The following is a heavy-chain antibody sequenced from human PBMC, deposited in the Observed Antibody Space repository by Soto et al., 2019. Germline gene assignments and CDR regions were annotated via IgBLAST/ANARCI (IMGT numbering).Heavy chain of an antibody. V-gene: IGHV4-59*01. D-gene: IGHD6-13*01. CDR1: GGSISSYY. Sequence: SETLSLTCTVSGGSISSYYWSWIRQPPGKGLEWIGYIYYSGSTNYNPSLKSRVTISVDTSKNQFSLKLSSVTAADTAVYYCARDRGYSSSWYNYFDYWGQGTLVTVSS. J-gene: IGHJ4*02. CDR3: ARDRGYSSSWYNYFDY. CDR2: IYYSGST.